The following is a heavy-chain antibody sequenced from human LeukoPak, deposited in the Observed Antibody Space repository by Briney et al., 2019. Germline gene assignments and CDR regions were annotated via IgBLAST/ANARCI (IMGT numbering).Heavy chain of an antibody. V-gene: IGHV3-73*01. Sequence: GGSLRLSCAASGFTFSGSAMHWVRQASGKGLEWVGRIRSKANSYATAYAASVKGRFTISRDDSKNTAYLQMNSLKTEDTAVYYCTRAVDKYSSSSPDFDYWGQGTLVTVSS. CDR3: TRAVDKYSSSSPDFDY. CDR2: IRSKANSYAT. CDR1: GFTFSGSA. J-gene: IGHJ4*02. D-gene: IGHD6-6*01.